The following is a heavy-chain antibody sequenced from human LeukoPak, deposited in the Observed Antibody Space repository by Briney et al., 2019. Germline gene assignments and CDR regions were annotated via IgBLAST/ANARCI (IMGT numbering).Heavy chain of an antibody. D-gene: IGHD2-15*01. Sequence: GGSLRLSCAASGFTFSSYAMHWVRQAPGKGLEWVAVISYDGSNKYYADSVKGRFTISRDNSKNTLYLQMNSLRAEDTAVYYCAKDLQDIVVVVATPGYYYYGVDVWGQGTTVTVSS. CDR1: GFTFSSYA. CDR3: AKDLQDIVVVVATPGYYYYGVDV. V-gene: IGHV3-30*04. CDR2: ISYDGSNK. J-gene: IGHJ6*02.